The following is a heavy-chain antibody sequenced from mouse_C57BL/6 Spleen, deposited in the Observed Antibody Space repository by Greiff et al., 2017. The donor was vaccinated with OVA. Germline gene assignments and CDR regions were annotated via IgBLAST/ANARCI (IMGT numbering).Heavy chain of an antibody. CDR2: ISSGSSTI. CDR3: ARDGYNYFDY. Sequence: EVKVEESGGGLVKPGGSLKLSCAASGFTFSDYGMHWVRQAPEKGLEWVAYISSGSSTIYYADTVKGRFTISRDNAKNTLFLQMTSLRSEDTAMYYCARDGYNYFDYWGQGTTLTVSS. CDR1: GFTFSDYG. V-gene: IGHV5-17*01. J-gene: IGHJ2*01. D-gene: IGHD2-3*01.